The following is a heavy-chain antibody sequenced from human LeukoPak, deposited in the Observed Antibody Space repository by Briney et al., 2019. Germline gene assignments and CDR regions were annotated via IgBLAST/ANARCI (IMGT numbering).Heavy chain of an antibody. CDR2: IRHDSSDI. CDR3: AREWFGELI. Sequence: GGSLRLSCAASGFTFSSYWMHWVRQAPGKGLEWISFIRHDSSDIYYADSVKGRFTISRDNAKNSLYLQMNSLRAEDTAVYYCAREWFGELIWGQGTLVTVSS. J-gene: IGHJ4*02. CDR1: GFTFSSYW. V-gene: IGHV3-48*01. D-gene: IGHD3-10*01.